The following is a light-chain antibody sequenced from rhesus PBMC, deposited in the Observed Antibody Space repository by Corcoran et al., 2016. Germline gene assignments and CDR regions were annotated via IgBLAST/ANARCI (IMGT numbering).Light chain of an antibody. CDR1: QSLVHSNGNTY. J-gene: IGKJ2*01. CDR3: GQGTHWPYS. Sequence: DVVMTQSPLSLPITPGQPASISCRSSQSLVHSNGNTYLSWYKQKTGKPLRLLIYKVSTRDYGVPDRFSGRGAGTDFTRKISRVEAEDVGVYYCGQGTHWPYSFGQGTKVEIK. V-gene: IGKV2-64*01. CDR2: KVS.